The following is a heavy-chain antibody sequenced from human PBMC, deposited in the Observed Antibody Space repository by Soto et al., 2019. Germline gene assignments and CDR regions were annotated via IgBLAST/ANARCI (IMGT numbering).Heavy chain of an antibody. J-gene: IGHJ4*02. CDR1: GGTFSSFA. CDR2: IIPLFGTA. Sequence: QVQLVQSGAEVKKPGSSVNVSCKASGGTFSSFAITWVRQAPGQGLEWMGGIIPLFGTANYAQKFQDRVTVTXXEXTIXAYMELSSLGSEDTAVYYCARRVADDYGDYTTIDCWGQGTLVTVSS. D-gene: IGHD4-17*01. V-gene: IGHV1-69*05. CDR3: ARRVADDYGDYTTIDC.